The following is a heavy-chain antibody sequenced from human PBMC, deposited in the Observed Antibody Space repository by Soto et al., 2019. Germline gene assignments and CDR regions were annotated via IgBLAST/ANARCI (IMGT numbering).Heavy chain of an antibody. D-gene: IGHD2-2*01. J-gene: IGHJ4*02. Sequence: QVRLVQSGAEVKKPGSSVKVSCKASGGTFSSYTISWVRQAPGQGLEWMGRIIPILGIANYAQKFQGRVTITADKSTSTAYMELSSLRSEDTAVYYCATLLLGYCSSATCYDYWGQGTLVTVSS. CDR1: GGTFSSYT. V-gene: IGHV1-69*02. CDR3: ATLLLGYCSSATCYDY. CDR2: IIPILGIA.